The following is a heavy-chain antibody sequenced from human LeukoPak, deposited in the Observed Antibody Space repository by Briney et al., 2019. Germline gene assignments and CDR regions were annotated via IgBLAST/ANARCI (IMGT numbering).Heavy chain of an antibody. D-gene: IGHD5/OR15-5a*01. CDR1: GFTFSVYA. V-gene: IGHV3-23*01. CDR3: VKGSRGFDY. CDR2: ITNSGGSI. Sequence: GGSLRLSCTASGFTFSVYAMSWVRQAPGKGLEWVSAITNSGGSIFYANSVKGRFTVSRDNSKNTLYLQMNSLRAEDMAVYYCVKGSRGFDYWGRGTLVTVSS. J-gene: IGHJ4*02.